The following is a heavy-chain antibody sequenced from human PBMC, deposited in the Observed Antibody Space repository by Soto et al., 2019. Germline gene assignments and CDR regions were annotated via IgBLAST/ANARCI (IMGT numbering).Heavy chain of an antibody. D-gene: IGHD2-21*01. J-gene: IGHJ4*02. V-gene: IGHV4-39*02. CDR2: IYYSGST. Sequence: QLQLQESGPGLVKPSETLSLTCTVSGGSISSNSYYWGWIRQPPGKGLEWIGRIYYSGSTYYNPSPKSRLTISVDTSKNHFSLKLSSVTAADTAVYYCASHPQRISIAANWGQGTLVTVSS. CDR3: ASHPQRISIAAN. CDR1: GGSISSNSYY.